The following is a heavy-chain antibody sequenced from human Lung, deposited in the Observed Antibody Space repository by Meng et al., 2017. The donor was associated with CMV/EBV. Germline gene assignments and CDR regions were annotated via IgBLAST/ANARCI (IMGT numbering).Heavy chain of an antibody. CDR1: GFTFSSYE. CDR2: ISSSGYTL. Sequence: SXVASGFTFSSYEMNWVRQAPEKGLEWSSHISSSGYTLHYADSVRGRFTISRDNAKNPLYLQMKILRPEDTAVYYCARDSISYGSGSFDMFVWGQGTXVTVSS. CDR3: ARDSISYGSGSFDMFV. V-gene: IGHV3-48*03. J-gene: IGHJ6*02. D-gene: IGHD3-10*01.